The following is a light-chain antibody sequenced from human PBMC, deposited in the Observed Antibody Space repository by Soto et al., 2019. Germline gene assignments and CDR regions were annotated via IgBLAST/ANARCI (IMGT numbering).Light chain of an antibody. J-gene: IGKJ1*01. CDR2: GTS. Sequence: EIVLTQSPGTLSLSPGERATLSCRASQSVNSGYLAWYQQKPGQAPRLLIYGTSTRAAGIPDRFSGSGSGTDFTLTISRLEPEDFAVYSCQQYLASPPWTFGQVTKVE. CDR1: QSVNSGY. V-gene: IGKV3-20*01. CDR3: QQYLASPPWT.